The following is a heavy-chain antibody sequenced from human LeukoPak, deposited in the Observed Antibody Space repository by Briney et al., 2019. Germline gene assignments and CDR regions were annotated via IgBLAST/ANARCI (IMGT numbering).Heavy chain of an antibody. CDR1: CYTLTRFG. D-gene: IGHD2-2*01. J-gene: IGHJ4*02. CDR3: ARVSGQLLSYSVY. V-gene: IGHV1-18*01. Sequence: APVKVSCKASCYTLTRFGISWGRQAPGQGLEWIGWISAYDGNTNYAQKLQGRVTMTTDTSTSTAYMELRSLRSDDTAVYYCARVSGQLLSYSVYWGQGTLVTVSS. CDR2: ISAYDGNT.